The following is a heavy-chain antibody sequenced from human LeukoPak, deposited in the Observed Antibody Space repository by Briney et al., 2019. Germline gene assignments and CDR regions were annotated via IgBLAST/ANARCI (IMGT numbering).Heavy chain of an antibody. V-gene: IGHV3-21*01. D-gene: IGHD4-11*01. CDR2: ISGSSSYI. Sequence: GGALRLSCAASGFTFSSYSMNWVRQAPGKGLEGVSSISGSSSYIYYADSVKGRFTISRDNAKNSLFLQMNSLRTEDTAVYYCVCDYNRDSGYWGQGTLVTVSS. CDR1: GFTFSSYS. CDR3: VCDYNRDSGY. J-gene: IGHJ4*02.